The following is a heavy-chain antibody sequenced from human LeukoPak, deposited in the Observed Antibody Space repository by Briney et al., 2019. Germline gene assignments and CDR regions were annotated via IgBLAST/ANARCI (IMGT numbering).Heavy chain of an antibody. CDR2: ISGSGDAT. CDR1: GFTFSSYA. Sequence: GGSLRPSCAASGFTFSSYAMSWVRQAPGKGLEWVSAISGSGDATYYADSVKGRFTLSRDNSKSTLYLQMSSLRAEDTAVYYCAKGSRGGTVRVDSWGQGTLVTVSS. D-gene: IGHD5-24*01. J-gene: IGHJ4*02. V-gene: IGHV3-23*01. CDR3: AKGSRGGTVRVDS.